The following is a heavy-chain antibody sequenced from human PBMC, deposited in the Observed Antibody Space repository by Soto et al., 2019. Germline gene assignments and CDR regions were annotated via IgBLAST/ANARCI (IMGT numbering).Heavy chain of an antibody. D-gene: IGHD5-12*01. Sequence: ASVKVSCKASGGTFSSYAISWVRQAPGQGLEWMGWINPNSGSTNYAQKFQGRVTMTRDTSISTAYMELSRLRSDDTAVYYCARVRWLQFRAFDIWGQGTMVTV. J-gene: IGHJ3*02. CDR1: GGTFSSYA. CDR2: INPNSGST. V-gene: IGHV1-2*02. CDR3: ARVRWLQFRAFDI.